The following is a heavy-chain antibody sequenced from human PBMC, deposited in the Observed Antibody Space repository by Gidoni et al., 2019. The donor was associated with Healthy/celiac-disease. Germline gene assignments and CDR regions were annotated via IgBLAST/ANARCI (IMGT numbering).Heavy chain of an antibody. CDR2: IYYSGST. Sequence: QLQLQESGPGLVKPSETLSLTCTVFGGSISSSSYYWGWIRQPPGKGLEWIGIIYYSGSTYYNPSLKSRVTISVDTSKNQFSLKLSSVTAADTAVYYCARHGANIAVAAADHWGQGTLVTVSS. CDR1: GGSISSSSYY. J-gene: IGHJ4*02. CDR3: ARHGANIAVAAADH. V-gene: IGHV4-39*01. D-gene: IGHD6-19*01.